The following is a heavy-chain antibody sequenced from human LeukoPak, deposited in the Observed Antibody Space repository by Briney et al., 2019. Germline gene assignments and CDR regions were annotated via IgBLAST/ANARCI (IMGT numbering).Heavy chain of an antibody. CDR1: GYTLTELS. D-gene: IGHD1-26*01. Sequence: ASVKVSCKVSGYTLTELSMHWVRQAPGKGLEWMGGFDPEDGETIYAQKFQGRVTMTEDTSTDTAYMELSSLRSEDTAVYSCATSYSGSYQLEIWFDPWGQGTLVTVSS. CDR2: FDPEDGET. CDR3: ATSYSGSYQLEIWFDP. V-gene: IGHV1-24*01. J-gene: IGHJ5*02.